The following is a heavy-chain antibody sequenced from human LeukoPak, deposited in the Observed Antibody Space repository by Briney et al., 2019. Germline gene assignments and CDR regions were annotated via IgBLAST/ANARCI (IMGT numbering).Heavy chain of an antibody. Sequence: KPSETLSLTCTVSGVSISSTSYCWGWIRQPPGKGLEWIGSIYYSGRTYYNPSLKSRLTTSVDTPKNQFSLKLSSVTAADTAVYYCAQSLGASTWFGNWFDPWGQGTLVTVSP. CDR1: GVSISSTSYC. D-gene: IGHD3-10*01. J-gene: IGHJ5*02. CDR2: IYYSGRT. V-gene: IGHV4-39*01. CDR3: AQSLGASTWFGNWFDP.